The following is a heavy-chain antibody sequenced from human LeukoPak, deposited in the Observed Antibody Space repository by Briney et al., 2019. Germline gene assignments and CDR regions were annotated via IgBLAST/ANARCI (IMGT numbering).Heavy chain of an antibody. V-gene: IGHV3-7*01. D-gene: IGHD2-15*01. CDR3: ARDIVVVVAATYYFDY. Sequence: PGGSLRLSCAASGFTFSGYWMSWVRQAPGKGLEWVANIKQDGSEKYYVDSVKGRFTISRDNAKDSLYLQMNSLRAEDTAVYYCARDIVVVVAATYYFDYWGQGTLVTVSS. J-gene: IGHJ4*02. CDR1: GFTFSGYW. CDR2: IKQDGSEK.